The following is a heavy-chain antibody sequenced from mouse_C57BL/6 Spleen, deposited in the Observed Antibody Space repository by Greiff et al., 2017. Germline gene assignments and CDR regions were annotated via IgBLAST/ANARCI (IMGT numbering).Heavy chain of an antibody. Sequence: VQLKESGPELVKPGASVKISCKASGYSFTDYNMNWVKQSNGKSLEWIGVIYPNYGTTSYNQKFKGKATLTVDQSSSTAYMQLNSLTSEDSAVYYCARSGYYDSYYYAMDYWGQGTSVTVSS. CDR3: ARSGYYDSYYYAMDY. CDR1: GYSFTDYN. D-gene: IGHD2-4*01. J-gene: IGHJ4*01. V-gene: IGHV1-39*01. CDR2: IYPNYGTT.